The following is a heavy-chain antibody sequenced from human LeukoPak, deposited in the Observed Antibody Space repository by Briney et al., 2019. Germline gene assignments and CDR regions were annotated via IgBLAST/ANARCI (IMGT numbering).Heavy chain of an antibody. J-gene: IGHJ4*02. V-gene: IGHV3-9*01. CDR3: ATSIAVAADGYFDY. CDR2: ISWNSGSI. CDR1: GFTFDDYA. D-gene: IGHD6-19*01. Sequence: PGGSLRLSCAASGFTFDDYAMHWVRQAPGKGLEWVSGISWNSGSIGYADSVKGRFTISRDNAKNSLYLQMNSLRAEDTAVYYCATSIAVAADGYFDYWGQGTLVTVSS.